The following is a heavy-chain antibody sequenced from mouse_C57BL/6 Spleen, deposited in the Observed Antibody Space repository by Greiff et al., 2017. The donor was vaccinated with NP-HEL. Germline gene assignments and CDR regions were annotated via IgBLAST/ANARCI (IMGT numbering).Heavy chain of an antibody. Sequence: VKLMESGPELVKPGASVKISCKASGYAFSSSWMNWVKQRPGKGLEWIGRIYPGDGDTNYNGKFKGKATLTADKSSSTAYMQLSSLTSEDSAVYFCAREDYYGSSLSYWYFDVWGTGTTVTVSS. CDR3: AREDYYGSSLSYWYFDV. D-gene: IGHD1-1*01. CDR2: IYPGDGDT. J-gene: IGHJ1*03. CDR1: GYAFSSSW. V-gene: IGHV1-82*01.